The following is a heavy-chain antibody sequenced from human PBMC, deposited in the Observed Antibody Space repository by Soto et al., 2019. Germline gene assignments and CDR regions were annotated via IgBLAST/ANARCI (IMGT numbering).Heavy chain of an antibody. Sequence: ETLSLTCSVSGGSISHYYWSWIRQSPGKVLEWIGFIFYSGNSNYNPSLKSRVSMSVDMSKNQFSLKLTSVTAADTAMYYCASHGDKWMIRPFESWGQGTLVTVSS. J-gene: IGHJ4*02. CDR1: GGSISHYY. CDR3: ASHGDKWMIRPFES. CDR2: IFYSGNS. D-gene: IGHD6-19*01. V-gene: IGHV4-59*01.